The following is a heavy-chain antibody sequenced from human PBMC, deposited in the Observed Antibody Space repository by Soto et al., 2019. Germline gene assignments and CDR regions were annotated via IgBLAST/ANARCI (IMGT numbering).Heavy chain of an antibody. CDR2: TSYDGSNA. J-gene: IGHJ4*02. V-gene: IGHV3-30*03. D-gene: IGHD3-16*01. Sequence: QVQLVESGGGVVQPGTSLRLSCVGSGFTFRSFVIHWVRQAPGKGLEWVALTSYDGSNAYYGDSVKGRFTISRDNSKITVDLQMDSLRVEDTALYDCARWGTTGGLDFWGQGTLVSVSS. CDR3: ARWGTTGGLDF. CDR1: GFTFRSFV.